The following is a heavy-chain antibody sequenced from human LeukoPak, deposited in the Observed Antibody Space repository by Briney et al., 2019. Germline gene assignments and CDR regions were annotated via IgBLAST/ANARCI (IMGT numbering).Heavy chain of an antibody. Sequence: ASVKVSCKASGYTFTNYYMHWVRQAPGQGLEWMGIINPSGFSTTYAQKFQGRVTMTRDTSTSTVYMELSSLRSEDTAVYYCARVGGYTSQIDYWGQGTLVTVSS. CDR1: GYTFTNYY. CDR3: ARVGGYTSQIDY. D-gene: IGHD2-2*01. CDR2: INPSGFST. V-gene: IGHV1-46*01. J-gene: IGHJ4*02.